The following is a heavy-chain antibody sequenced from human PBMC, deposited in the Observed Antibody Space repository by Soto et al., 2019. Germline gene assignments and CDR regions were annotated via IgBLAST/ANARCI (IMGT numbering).Heavy chain of an antibody. D-gene: IGHD3-22*01. Sequence: GVSLRLSCVASGFTFSSYALNWVRQAPGRGLEWVSAISGSGGTTYYADSVKGRFTISRDNSKNTLFLQMNSMRAEDAAIYYCAKSTKVISTYFDYWGQGRLVTVSP. CDR3: AKSTKVISTYFDY. J-gene: IGHJ4*02. CDR1: GFTFSSYA. V-gene: IGHV3-23*01. CDR2: ISGSGGTT.